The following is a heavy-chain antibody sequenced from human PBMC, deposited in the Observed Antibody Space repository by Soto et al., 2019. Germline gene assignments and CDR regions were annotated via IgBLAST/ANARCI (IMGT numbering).Heavy chain of an antibody. CDR3: ARAISGYVT. V-gene: IGHV1-3*01. CDR1: GITFSTYA. CDR2: INAGNGNT. D-gene: IGHD5-12*01. Sequence: ASVKVSCKASGITFSTYAIHWVRQTPGQRLEWMGWINAGNGNTRYSQKFQGRVTLTRDTSASTAYMDLSSLRSEDTAIYYCARAISGYVTWGR. J-gene: IGHJ2*01.